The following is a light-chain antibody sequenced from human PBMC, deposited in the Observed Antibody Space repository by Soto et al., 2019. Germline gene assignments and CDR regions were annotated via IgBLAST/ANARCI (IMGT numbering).Light chain of an antibody. CDR2: GNS. Sequence: QSVLTQPPSVSGAPGQRVTISCTGSSSNIGAGYDVPWYQQLPGTAPKLLIYGNSNRPSGVPDRFSGSKSGTSASLAITGLQAEDEDAYYCQSSDSSLSAVVFGGGTKLTVL. CDR3: QSSDSSLSAVV. J-gene: IGLJ2*01. CDR1: SSNIGAGYD. V-gene: IGLV1-40*01.